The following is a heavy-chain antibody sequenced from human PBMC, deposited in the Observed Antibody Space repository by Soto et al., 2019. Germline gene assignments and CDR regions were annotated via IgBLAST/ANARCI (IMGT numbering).Heavy chain of an antibody. J-gene: IGHJ6*02. CDR1: GFIFSDYA. V-gene: IGHV3-23*01. D-gene: IGHD3-10*01. CDR2: ISGSDGTT. Sequence: EVQLLESGGGLTQPGGSLRLSCAASGFIFSDYAMYWVRQAPGKGLEWVSVISGSDGTTYYADSVRGRFTMSRDNSRNTIYLQMMSLRAEDTAVYYCAKVIGGSESYWGGSHYYYPLDVWGQATTVTVSS. CDR3: AKVIGGSESYWGGSHYYYPLDV.